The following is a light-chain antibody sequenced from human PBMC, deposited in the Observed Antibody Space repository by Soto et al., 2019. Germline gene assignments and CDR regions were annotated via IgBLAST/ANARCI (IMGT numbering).Light chain of an antibody. CDR1: SGHSSYA. V-gene: IGLV4-69*02. J-gene: IGLJ2*01. Sequence: QPVLTQSPSASASLGASVKLTCTLSSGHSSYAIAWHQQQPEKGPRYLMKVNSDGSHTKADGIPDRFSGSTSGAERYLTISGLQSGEEANYYCQTWGAGIRVFGGGTKVTVL. CDR2: VNSDGSH. CDR3: QTWGAGIRV.